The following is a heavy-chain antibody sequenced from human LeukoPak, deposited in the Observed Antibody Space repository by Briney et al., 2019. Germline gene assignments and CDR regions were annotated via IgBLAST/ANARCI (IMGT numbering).Heavy chain of an antibody. CDR3: ARVGSYHRRSWFDP. D-gene: IGHD1-26*01. CDR1: GCSISSSSYY. J-gene: IGHJ5*02. CDR2: ISYSGST. Sequence: SETLSLTCTVSGCSISSSSYYWGWIRQPPGKGLEWIGSISYSGSTYYNPSLKSRVTISVDTSKNQFSLKLSSVTAADTAVYYCARVGSYHRRSWFDPWGQGTLVTASS. V-gene: IGHV4-39*07.